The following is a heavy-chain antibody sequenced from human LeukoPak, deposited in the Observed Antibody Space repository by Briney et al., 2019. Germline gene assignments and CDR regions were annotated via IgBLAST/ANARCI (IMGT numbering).Heavy chain of an antibody. CDR3: ARPGDDGDPYWYFDL. Sequence: SETLSLTCTVSGVSISSSSYYWGRLRQPQGKGLEWIGSIYYSGSTYYNPSLTSRVTISVATSKDQSSLKLSPVTAADTAVYYCARPGDDGDPYWYFDLWGRGTLVTVSS. CDR2: IYYSGST. J-gene: IGHJ2*01. V-gene: IGHV4-39*01. D-gene: IGHD4-17*01. CDR1: GVSISSSSYY.